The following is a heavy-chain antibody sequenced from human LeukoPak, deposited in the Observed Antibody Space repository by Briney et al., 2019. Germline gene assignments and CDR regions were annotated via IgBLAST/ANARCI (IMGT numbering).Heavy chain of an antibody. CDR3: AKGPLPGEQLPPY. V-gene: IGHV3-30*04. J-gene: IGHJ4*02. CDR1: GFTFSSYA. CDR2: ISYDGSNK. D-gene: IGHD6-6*01. Sequence: GGSLRLSCAASGFTFSSYAMHWVRQAPGKGLEWVAVISYDGSNKYYADSVKGRFTISRDNSKNTLYLQMNSLRAEDTAVYYCAKGPLPGEQLPPYWGQGTLVTVSS.